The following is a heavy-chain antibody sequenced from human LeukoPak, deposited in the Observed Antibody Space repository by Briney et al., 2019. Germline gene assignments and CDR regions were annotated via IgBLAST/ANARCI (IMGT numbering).Heavy chain of an antibody. J-gene: IGHJ6*03. CDR2: INPNSVGI. V-gene: IGHV1-2*02. D-gene: IGHD3-3*01. CDR1: GYTFTDYY. CDR3: ARDTARITIFGVAEYMDV. Sequence: ASVKFYYKASGYTFTDYYIQWVRPAPGQGLEWMGWINPNSVGIKYAQQSQGRVTMTRDTSISLAYMELSRLRSDDTAVYYCARDTARITIFGVAEYMDVWGKGSSLSVSS.